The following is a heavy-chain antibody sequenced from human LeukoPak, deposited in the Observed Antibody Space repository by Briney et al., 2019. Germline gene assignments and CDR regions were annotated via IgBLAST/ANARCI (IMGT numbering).Heavy chain of an antibody. Sequence: GSSVKVSCKASGGTFSSYAISWLRQAPGQGLEWMGRIIPILGIANYAQKFQGRVTITADKSTSTAYMELSSLRSEDTAVYYCVAAAGEDIDYWGQGTLVTVSS. CDR2: IIPILGIA. D-gene: IGHD6-13*01. CDR3: VAAAGEDIDY. V-gene: IGHV1-69*04. J-gene: IGHJ4*02. CDR1: GGTFSSYA.